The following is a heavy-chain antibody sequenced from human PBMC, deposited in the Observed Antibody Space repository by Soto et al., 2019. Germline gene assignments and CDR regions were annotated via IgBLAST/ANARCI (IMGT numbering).Heavy chain of an antibody. CDR1: GGSVNTGAYY. Sequence: PSETLSLTCTVSGGSVNTGAYYWAWIRQNQGKGLEWIGYIYYSGKTYYNASLKSRTTISVDTSKNQFSLNLSSVTAADTAVYYCARLAYSWNRVFDSWAQGALVTVSS. V-gene: IGHV4-31*03. D-gene: IGHD1-26*01. CDR2: IYYSGKT. J-gene: IGHJ4*02. CDR3: ARLAYSWNRVFDS.